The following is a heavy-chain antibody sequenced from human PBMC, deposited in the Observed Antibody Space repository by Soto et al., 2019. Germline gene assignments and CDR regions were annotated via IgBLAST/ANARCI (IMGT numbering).Heavy chain of an antibody. V-gene: IGHV1-3*01. CDR3: ASLGYRSGGSCYPGGKYNWFDP. CDR2: INAGNGNT. J-gene: IGHJ5*02. Sequence: QVQLVQSGAEVKKPGASVKVSCKASGYTFTSYAMHWVRQAPGQRLEWMGWINAGNGNTKYSQKFQGRVTITRDTSASTAYMELSSLRSEDPAVYYCASLGYRSGGSCYPGGKYNWFDPWGQGTLVTVSS. CDR1: GYTFTSYA. D-gene: IGHD2-15*01.